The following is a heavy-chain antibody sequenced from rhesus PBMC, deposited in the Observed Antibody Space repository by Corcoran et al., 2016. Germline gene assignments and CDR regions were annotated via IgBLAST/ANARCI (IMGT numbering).Heavy chain of an antibody. J-gene: IGHJ4*01. V-gene: IGHV4S11*01. Sequence: QVQLQESGPGLVKPSETLSLTCAVSGGPISSSYWSWIRQAPGKGLEWIGYIYGSGSSTNYNPSLKSRVTLSVDTSKNQLSLKLSSVTTADTAVYYCARDPSFDYWGQGVLVTVSS. CDR1: GGPISSSY. CDR2: IYGSGSST. CDR3: ARDPSFDY.